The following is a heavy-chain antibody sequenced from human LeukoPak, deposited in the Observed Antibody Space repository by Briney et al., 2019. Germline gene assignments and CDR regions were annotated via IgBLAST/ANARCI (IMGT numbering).Heavy chain of an antibody. CDR1: GFTFSSYA. V-gene: IGHV3-30*04. D-gene: IGHD1-26*01. CDR2: ISYDGSNK. Sequence: TGGSLRLSCAASGFTFSSYAMHWVRQAPGKGLEWVAVISYDGSNKYYADSVKGRFTISRDNSKNTLYLQMNSLRAEDTAVYYCARDDSETVVAAFGTKYCYYGMDVWGQGTTVTVSS. CDR3: ARDDSETVVAAFGTKYCYYGMDV. J-gene: IGHJ6*02.